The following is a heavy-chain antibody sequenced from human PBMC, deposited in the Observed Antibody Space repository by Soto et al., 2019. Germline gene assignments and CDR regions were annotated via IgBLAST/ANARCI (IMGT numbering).Heavy chain of an antibody. CDR2: IYYKGYT. D-gene: IGHD4-17*01. V-gene: IGHV4-39*01. J-gene: IGHJ6*02. Sequence: QLQLQESGPGLVKPSETLSLTCTSSGDSISDSSFYWAWIRQPPGKGLEWLGSIYYKGYTKYNPSLESRVTITVDTSRNQFSLRLRFVTAADTAVYFCARHPDYGGNYYYYGMDVWGPGTTVIVSS. CDR1: GDSISDSSFY. CDR3: ARHPDYGGNYYYYGMDV.